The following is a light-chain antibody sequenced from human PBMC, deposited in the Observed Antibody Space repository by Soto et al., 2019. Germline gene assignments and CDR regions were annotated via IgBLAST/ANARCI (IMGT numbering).Light chain of an antibody. CDR3: CSYASSSTWV. CDR1: SSDVGSYNL. J-gene: IGLJ3*02. V-gene: IGLV2-23*01. Sequence: QSALTQPAAVSGSPGQSITISCTGTSSDVGSYNLVSWYQQHPGKAPKLMLYEGSQRPSGVSYRFSGSKSGNTASLTISGLQAEDEDDYYCCSYASSSTWVFGGGTKLTVL. CDR2: EGS.